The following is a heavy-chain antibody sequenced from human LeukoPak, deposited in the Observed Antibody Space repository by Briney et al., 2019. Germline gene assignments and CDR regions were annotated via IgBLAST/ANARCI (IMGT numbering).Heavy chain of an antibody. CDR1: GYTFTNYG. CDR2: ISAYNGNT. CDR3: ARAMGFSSSRWYYFDY. J-gene: IGHJ4*02. V-gene: IGHV1-18*01. D-gene: IGHD6-19*01. Sequence: ASVKVSCKASGYTFTNYGVSWVRQAPGQGLEWMGWISAYNGNTSYAQKVQGRVTMTTDTSTSTAYMELRSLRSDDTAVYFCARAMGFSSSRWYYFDYWGQGTLVTVSS.